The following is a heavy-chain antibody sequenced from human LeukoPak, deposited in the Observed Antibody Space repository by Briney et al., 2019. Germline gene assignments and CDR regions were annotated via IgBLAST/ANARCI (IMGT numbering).Heavy chain of an antibody. J-gene: IGHJ1*01. V-gene: IGHV3-30*02. CDR3: AKDRRGYCSGGSCYSFQH. CDR1: GFTFSSYS. CDR2: IRYDGSNK. D-gene: IGHD2-15*01. Sequence: PGGSLRLSCAASGFTFSSYSMNWVRQAPGKGLEWVAFIRYDGSNKYYADSVKGRFTISRDNSKNTLYLQMNSLRAEDTAVYYCAKDRRGYCSGGSCYSFQHWGQGTLVTVSS.